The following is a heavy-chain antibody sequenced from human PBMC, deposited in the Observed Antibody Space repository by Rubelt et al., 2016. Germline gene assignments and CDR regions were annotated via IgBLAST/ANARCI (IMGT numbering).Heavy chain of an antibody. CDR2: IYYTGST. J-gene: IGHJ6*03. CDR3: ARVYCSSTSCFRGRLYSSYYYYMDV. CDR1: AESISDYY. D-gene: IGHD2-2*01. Sequence: GAGLLKSSETMSITCVVYAESISDYYWTWIRQAPGQGLEWVGEIYYTGSTNYNPSLRSRVTVSVDTSNHQLSLRLTSVTAADTAVYYCARVYCSSTSCFRGRLYSSYYYYMDVWGKGTTVTVSS. V-gene: IGHV4-34*01.